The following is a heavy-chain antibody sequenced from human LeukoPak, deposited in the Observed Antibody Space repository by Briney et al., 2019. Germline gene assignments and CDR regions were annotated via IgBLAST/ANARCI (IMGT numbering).Heavy chain of an antibody. J-gene: IGHJ5*02. CDR1: GGSISSGSYY. Sequence: PSQTLSLTCTVSGGSISSGSYYWSWIRQPAGKGLEWIGRIYTSGSTNYNPSLKSRVTISVDTSKNQFSLKLNSVTAADTAVYYCARGRFGDWFDPWGQGTLVTVSS. CDR2: IYTSGST. D-gene: IGHD3-10*01. CDR3: ARGRFGDWFDP. V-gene: IGHV4-61*02.